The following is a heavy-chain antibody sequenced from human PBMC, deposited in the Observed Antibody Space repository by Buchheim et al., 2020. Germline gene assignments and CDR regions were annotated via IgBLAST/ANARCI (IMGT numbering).Heavy chain of an antibody. J-gene: IGHJ4*02. CDR2: ISFDGSDK. Sequence: QVQLVESGGAVVQPGRSLRLSCAASGFTFSSYAIHWVRQAPGKGLEWVTLISFDGSDKFYGDSVKGRFTISRDNSTNTVYLQMNSLRVEDTAVYYCARGFCSGGNCYYGYYLDFWGQGTL. D-gene: IGHD2-15*01. CDR1: GFTFSSYA. V-gene: IGHV3-30-3*01. CDR3: ARGFCSGGNCYYGYYLDF.